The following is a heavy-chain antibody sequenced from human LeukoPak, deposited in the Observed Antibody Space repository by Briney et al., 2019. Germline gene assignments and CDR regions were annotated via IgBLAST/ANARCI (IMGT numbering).Heavy chain of an antibody. CDR3: ARASFPRDPHYY. Sequence: SETLSLTCTVSGDSISSGYYWGWIRQPPGKGLEWIGSIYHSGNTYSDPSLKTRVTMSVDTSKNQFSLKLTSVTAADTAVYYCARASFPRDPHYYWGQGTRVAVSS. CDR2: IYHSGNT. D-gene: IGHD2-21*02. J-gene: IGHJ4*02. V-gene: IGHV4-38-2*02. CDR1: GDSISSGYY.